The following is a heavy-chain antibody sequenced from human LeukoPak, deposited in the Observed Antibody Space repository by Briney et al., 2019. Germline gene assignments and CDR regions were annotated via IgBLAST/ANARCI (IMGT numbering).Heavy chain of an antibody. Sequence: SETLSLTCAVYGGSFSGYYWSWIRQPPGKGLEWIGEINHSGSTNYNPSLKSRVTISVDTSKNQFSLKLSSVIAADTAVYYCARGLSGQQLVGGLFDIWGQGTMVTVSS. D-gene: IGHD6-13*01. CDR3: ARGLSGQQLVGGLFDI. CDR2: INHSGST. J-gene: IGHJ3*02. CDR1: GGSFSGYY. V-gene: IGHV4-34*01.